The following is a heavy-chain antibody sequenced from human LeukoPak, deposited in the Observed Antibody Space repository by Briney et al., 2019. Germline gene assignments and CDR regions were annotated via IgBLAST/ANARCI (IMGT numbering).Heavy chain of an antibody. D-gene: IGHD6-19*01. V-gene: IGHV3-66*01. CDR3: ARSTVADAFDI. CDR2: IYSGGST. Sequence: GGSLRLSCAASGFTVSSNYMSWVRQAPGKGLEWVSVIYSGGSTYYADSVKGRFIISRDNSKNTLYLQMNSLRAEDTAVYYCARSTVADAFDIWGQGTVVTVSS. J-gene: IGHJ3*02. CDR1: GFTVSSNY.